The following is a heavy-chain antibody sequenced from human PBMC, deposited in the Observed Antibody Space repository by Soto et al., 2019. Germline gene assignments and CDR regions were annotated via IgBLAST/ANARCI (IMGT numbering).Heavy chain of an antibody. CDR3: AAIMRDAVGQPDAIYYFYR. J-gene: IGHJ4*02. V-gene: IGHV2-26*01. CDR1: GFSLSNPKMG. CDR2: IFSDDEY. D-gene: IGHD2-2*02. Sequence: SGPTLVNPTDTLTLTCTVSGFSLSNPKMGVSWIRQPPGKAPEWLAHIFSDDEYSYSTSLKSRLIISKDTSKSQVVLTMTSMDPLNSSTFYSAAIMRDAVGQPDAIYYFYRWCQLTQVTVCS.